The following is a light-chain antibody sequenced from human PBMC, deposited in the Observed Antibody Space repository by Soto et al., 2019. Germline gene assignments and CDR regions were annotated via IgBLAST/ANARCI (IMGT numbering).Light chain of an antibody. V-gene: IGKV3D-15*01. Sequence: PGESATLSCRASQTVSITYLTWXQXXPGXXXXLXXXGASKRATGIPDRFSGSGSGTDFTLTISSLQSEDFAVYYCQQYNNWPPATFGQGNKVDI. CDR2: GAS. CDR1: QTVSITY. J-gene: IGKJ1*01. CDR3: QQYNNWPPAT.